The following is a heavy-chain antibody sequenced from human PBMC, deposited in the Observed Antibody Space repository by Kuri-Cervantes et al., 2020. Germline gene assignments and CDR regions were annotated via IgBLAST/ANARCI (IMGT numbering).Heavy chain of an antibody. CDR2: ISGSSGYI. J-gene: IGHJ4*02. V-gene: IGHV3-21*01. Sequence: GGSLRLSCAASGFSFSTYNMNWVRQAPGKGLEWVSSISGSSGYIYYADSLKGRFTISRDNAKNSLYLQINSLRAEDTAVYYCARDYFGDYYFDYWGQGTLVTVSS. D-gene: IGHD4-17*01. CDR3: ARDYFGDYYFDY. CDR1: GFSFSTYN.